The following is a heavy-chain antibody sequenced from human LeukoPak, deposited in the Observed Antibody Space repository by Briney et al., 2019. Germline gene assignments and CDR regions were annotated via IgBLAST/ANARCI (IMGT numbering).Heavy chain of an antibody. CDR2: IYHSGST. CDR1: GGSISSSSYY. V-gene: IGHV4-39*07. CDR3: APGRFLEWFP. Sequence: SETLSLTCTVSGGSISSSSYYWGWIRQPPGKGLEWIGSIYHSGSTYYNPSLKSRVTISADTSKNQFSLKLSSVTAADTAVYYCAPGRFLEWFPWGQGTLVTVSS. D-gene: IGHD3-3*01. J-gene: IGHJ5*02.